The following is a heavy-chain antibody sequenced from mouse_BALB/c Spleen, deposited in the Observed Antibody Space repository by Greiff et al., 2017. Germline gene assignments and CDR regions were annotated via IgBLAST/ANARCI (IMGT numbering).Heavy chain of an antibody. CDR1: GYTFTSYW. CDR2: INPSTGYT. V-gene: IGHV1-7*01. D-gene: IGHD2-1*01. Sequence: VQLQQSGAELAKPGASVKMSCKASGYTFTSYWMHWVKQRPGQGLEWIGYINPSTGYTEYNQKFTDKATLTADKSSSTSYMQLSSLISEDSAVYSCARSGNPYYFDYWGQGTTLTVSS. CDR3: ARSGNPYYFDY. J-gene: IGHJ2*01.